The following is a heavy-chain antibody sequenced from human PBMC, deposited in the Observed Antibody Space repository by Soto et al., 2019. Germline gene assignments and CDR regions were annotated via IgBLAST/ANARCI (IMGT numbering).Heavy chain of an antibody. J-gene: IGHJ5*01. V-gene: IGHV1-3*01. Sequence: RASVKVSCKASGYTFTNYAMHWVRQAPGQRLEWMGWINAGNGNTKYSQKFQGRVTITRDTSASTAYMELSSLRSEDTALYYCARDGVVVVPAAPLFDPWGQGTLVTVSS. CDR1: GYTFTNYA. D-gene: IGHD2-2*01. CDR3: ARDGVVVVPAAPLFDP. CDR2: INAGNGNT.